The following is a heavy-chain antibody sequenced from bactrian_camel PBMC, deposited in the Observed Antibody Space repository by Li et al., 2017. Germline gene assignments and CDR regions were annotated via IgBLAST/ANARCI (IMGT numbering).Heavy chain of an antibody. Sequence: DVQQVESGGGLVQPGGSLTLSCTASGFTFENWYMAWVRLAPGKGLEWVSAMNSGGKAYYPDSVKGRFTISRDNTKNTLYLQMNNLKPEDTGAYYCVRDYKSGDYRDDFGYWGQGTQVTVS. D-gene: IGHD4*01. CDR1: GFTFENWY. V-gene: IGHV3S40*01. J-gene: IGHJ6*01. CDR3: VRDYKSGDYRDDFGY. CDR2: MNSGGKA.